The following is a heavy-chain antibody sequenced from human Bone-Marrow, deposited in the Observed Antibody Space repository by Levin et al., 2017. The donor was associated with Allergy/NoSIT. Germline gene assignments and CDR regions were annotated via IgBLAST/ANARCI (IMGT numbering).Heavy chain of an antibody. CDR3: AKDSSSWIEYFQH. Sequence: LSLTCAASGFTFSSYAMSWVRQAPGKGLEWVSAISGSGGSTYYADSVKGRFTISRDNSKNTLYLQMNSLRAEDTAVYYCAKDSSSWIEYFQHWGQGTLVTVSS. J-gene: IGHJ1*01. V-gene: IGHV3-23*01. D-gene: IGHD6-13*01. CDR2: ISGSGGST. CDR1: GFTFSSYA.